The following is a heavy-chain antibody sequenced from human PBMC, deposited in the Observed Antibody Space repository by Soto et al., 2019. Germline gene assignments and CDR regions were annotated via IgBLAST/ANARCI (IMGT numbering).Heavy chain of an antibody. CDR3: ARGLVRAVITHFDY. CDR2: IDPFSGDT. Sequence: QVQLVQSGAEVKKPGASVRVSCKPSGYTFTSYAITWVRQAPGQGLEWLGWIDPFSGDTTYSRKFKGRVTMTTETSTSTAYMELRSLRFDDAAVYYCARGLVRAVITHFDYWGQGTLVTVSS. CDR1: GYTFTSYA. V-gene: IGHV1-18*01. J-gene: IGHJ4*02. D-gene: IGHD3-10*01.